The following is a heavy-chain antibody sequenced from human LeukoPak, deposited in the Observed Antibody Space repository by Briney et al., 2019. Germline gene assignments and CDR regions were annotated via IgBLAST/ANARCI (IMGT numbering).Heavy chain of an antibody. J-gene: IGHJ4*02. Sequence: SETLSLTCTVSGGSISSYCWSWIRQPAGKGLEWIGYIYYSGSTNYNPSLKSRVTISVDTSKNQFSLKLSSVTAADTAVYYCASTQETSSSGYDYWGQGTLVTVSS. CDR2: IYYSGST. CDR3: ASTQETSSSGYDY. V-gene: IGHV4-59*01. CDR1: GGSISSYC. D-gene: IGHD6-19*01.